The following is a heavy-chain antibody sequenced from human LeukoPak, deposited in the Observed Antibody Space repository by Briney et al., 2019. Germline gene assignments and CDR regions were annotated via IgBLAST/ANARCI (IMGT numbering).Heavy chain of an antibody. J-gene: IGHJ3*02. D-gene: IGHD3-22*01. V-gene: IGHV1-18*01. CDR1: GYTFTNYG. CDR2: ISGYNGNT. Sequence: GASVKVSCKASGYTFTNYGNSWVRQAPGQGLEWMGWISGYNGNTHYAQKLQGRVTMTTDTSTSTAYMGLRSLRSDDTAVYYCAREVDDYHSRDYSIDAFDIWGQGTMVTVSS. CDR3: AREVDDYHSRDYSIDAFDI.